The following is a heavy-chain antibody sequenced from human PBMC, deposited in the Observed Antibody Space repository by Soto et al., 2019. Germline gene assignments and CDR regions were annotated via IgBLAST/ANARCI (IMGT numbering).Heavy chain of an antibody. D-gene: IGHD6-13*01. CDR3: ARQGGHSSSWYGSYYYGMDV. V-gene: IGHV5-10-1*01. CDR1: GYSFTSYW. Sequence: GESLKISCKGSGYSFTSYWISWVCQMPGKGLEWMGRIDPSDSYTNYSPSFQGHVTISADKSISTAYLQWSSLKASDTAMYYCARQGGHSSSWYGSYYYGMDVWGQGTTVTVSS. CDR2: IDPSDSYT. J-gene: IGHJ6*02.